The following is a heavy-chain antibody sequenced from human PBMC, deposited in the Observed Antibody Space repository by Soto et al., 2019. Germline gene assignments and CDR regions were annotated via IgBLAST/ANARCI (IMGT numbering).Heavy chain of an antibody. Sequence: QVQLVQSGAEVKKPGASVKVSCKASGYTFTSYGISWVRQAPGQGLEWMGWISAYNGNTNYAQKLQGRVTITTDTTTSTSYMELRSRRSDDTAVYYCARDGKDIVVVVAATHFDYWGQGTLVTVSS. CDR2: ISAYNGNT. V-gene: IGHV1-18*01. CDR1: GYTFTSYG. J-gene: IGHJ4*02. D-gene: IGHD2-15*01. CDR3: ARDGKDIVVVVAATHFDY.